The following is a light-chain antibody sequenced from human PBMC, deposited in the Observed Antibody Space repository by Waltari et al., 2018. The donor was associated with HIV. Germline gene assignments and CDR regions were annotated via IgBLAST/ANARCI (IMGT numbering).Light chain of an antibody. CDR2: EVT. V-gene: IGLV2-18*02. CDR3: SSYTTSSTWV. Sequence: QSALTQPASVSGSPGQSITIPCTGTSSDIGSYTRVSWYQQPPGTAPKLLIYEVTNRPSGVAVRFSGSKSGNTASLTISGLQAEDEADYYCSSYTTSSTWVFGGGTQLTVL. CDR1: SSDIGSYTR. J-gene: IGLJ3*02.